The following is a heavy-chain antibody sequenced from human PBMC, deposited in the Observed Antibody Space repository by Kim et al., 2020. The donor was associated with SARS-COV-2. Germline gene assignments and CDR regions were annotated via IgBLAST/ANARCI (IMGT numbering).Heavy chain of an antibody. D-gene: IGHD2-8*02. Sequence: YADSVKSRFTISRDNAKNSLYLQMNSLGAEDTAVYYCARGPRSTGRAFDIWGQGTMVTVSS. CDR3: ARGPRSTGRAFDI. V-gene: IGHV3-21*01. J-gene: IGHJ3*02.